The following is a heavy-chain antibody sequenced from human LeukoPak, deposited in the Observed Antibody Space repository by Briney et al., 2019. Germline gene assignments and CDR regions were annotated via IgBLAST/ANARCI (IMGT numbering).Heavy chain of an antibody. CDR2: ISGSGGST. V-gene: IGHV3-23*01. CDR1: GFTFSSYD. Sequence: PGGSLRLSCTAPGFTFSSYDMHWVRQAPGKGLEWVSAISGSGGSTYYADSVKGRFTISRDNSKNTLYLQMNSLRAEDTAVYYCAKDNHDMIVVVWGQGTLVTVSS. D-gene: IGHD3-22*01. CDR3: AKDNHDMIVVV. J-gene: IGHJ4*02.